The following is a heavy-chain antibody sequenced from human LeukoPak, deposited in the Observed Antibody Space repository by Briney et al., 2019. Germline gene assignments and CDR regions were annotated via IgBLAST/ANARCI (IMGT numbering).Heavy chain of an antibody. D-gene: IGHD2-2*01. CDR1: GFTFSSDS. J-gene: IGHJ4*02. V-gene: IGHV3-23*01. CDR3: AKDSFSSR. CDR2: ISGSGVST. Sequence: GGSLRLSCAASGFTFSSDSMTWVRQAPGKGLEWVSTISGSGVSTFYVDPVKGRFTISRDNSKNNLYMTMNSLSAEDTAVYSCAKDSFSSRWGQETLVTVSS.